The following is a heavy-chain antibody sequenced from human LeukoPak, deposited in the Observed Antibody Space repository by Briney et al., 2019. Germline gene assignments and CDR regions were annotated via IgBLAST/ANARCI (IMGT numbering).Heavy chain of an antibody. CDR1: GYTFTSYG. CDR3: ARDQGGWVSGWCDP. J-gene: IGHJ5*02. D-gene: IGHD6-13*01. V-gene: IGHV1-18*01. Sequence: ASVKVSCKASGYTFTSYGISWVRQAPGQGLEWMGWISAYNGNTNYAQKLQGRVTMTTDTSTSTAYMELRSLRSDDTAVYYCARDQGGWVSGWCDPWGQGTLVTVSS. CDR2: ISAYNGNT.